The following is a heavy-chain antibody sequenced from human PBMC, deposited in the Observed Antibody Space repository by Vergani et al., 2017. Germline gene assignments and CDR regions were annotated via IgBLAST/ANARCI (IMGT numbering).Heavy chain of an antibody. J-gene: IGHJ4*02. Sequence: QVQLQESGPGLVKPPGTLSLTCAVSGGSISSSNWWSWVRQPPGKGLEWIGEIYHSGSTNYNPSLKSRVTISVDKSKNQFSLKLSSVTAADTAVYYCERAALDSSGYYLFDYWGQGTLVTVSA. D-gene: IGHD3-22*01. CDR3: ERAALDSSGYYLFDY. CDR1: GGSISSSNW. CDR2: IYHSGST. V-gene: IGHV4-4*03.